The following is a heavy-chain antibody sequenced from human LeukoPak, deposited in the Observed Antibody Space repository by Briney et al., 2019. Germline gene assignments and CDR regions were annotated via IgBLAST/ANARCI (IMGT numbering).Heavy chain of an antibody. J-gene: IGHJ3*02. CDR1: GFTFSNYA. Sequence: GGSLRLSCAASGFTFSNYAIHWVRQAPGKGLEGVAFIGYDGSNKDYADSVKGRFTISSDNSRTTLYMQMNSLRAEDTAVYYCVKWTSNGDAFDIWGQGTMVTVSS. D-gene: IGHD2-8*01. V-gene: IGHV3-30*02. CDR2: IGYDGSNK. CDR3: VKWTSNGDAFDI.